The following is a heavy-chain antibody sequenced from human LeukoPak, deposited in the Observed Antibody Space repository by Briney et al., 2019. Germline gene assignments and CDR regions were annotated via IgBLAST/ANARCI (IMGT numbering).Heavy chain of an antibody. CDR3: ARGKYSSGWYGFDY. CDR2: IYYSGST. CDR1: GGSISSGGYY. J-gene: IGHJ4*02. V-gene: IGHV4-31*03. D-gene: IGHD6-19*01. Sequence: SETLSLTCTVSGGSISSGGYYWSWIRQHPGKGLEWIGYIYYSGSTYYNPSLKSRVTISVDTSKNQFSLKLSSVTAADTAVYYCARGKYSSGWYGFDYWGQGTLVTVSS.